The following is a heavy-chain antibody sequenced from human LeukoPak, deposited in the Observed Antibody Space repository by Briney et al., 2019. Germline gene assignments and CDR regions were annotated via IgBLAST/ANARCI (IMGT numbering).Heavy chain of an antibody. Sequence: GRFTISRDNAKNSLYLQLNSLRAEDTSVYYCAIGDFYDSSGYYYESRSFDYWGQGTLVTVSS. J-gene: IGHJ4*02. D-gene: IGHD3-22*01. CDR3: AIGDFYDSSGYYYESRSFDY. V-gene: IGHV3-11*06.